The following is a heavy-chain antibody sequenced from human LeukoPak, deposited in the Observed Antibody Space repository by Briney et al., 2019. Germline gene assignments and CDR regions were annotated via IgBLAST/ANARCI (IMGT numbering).Heavy chain of an antibody. D-gene: IGHD6-13*01. V-gene: IGHV3-30*03. CDR1: GFTFSSYG. J-gene: IGHJ4*02. CDR3: ASELLAFSSSWDDY. Sequence: GGSLRLSCAASGFTFSSYGMHWVRQAPGKGLEWVAVISYDGSNKYYADSVKGRFTISRDNAKNSLYLQMNSLRAEDTAVYYCASELLAFSSSWDDYWGQGTLVTVSS. CDR2: ISYDGSNK.